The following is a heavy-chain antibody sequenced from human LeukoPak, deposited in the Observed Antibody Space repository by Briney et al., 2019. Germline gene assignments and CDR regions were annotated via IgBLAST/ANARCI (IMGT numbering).Heavy chain of an antibody. D-gene: IGHD4-17*01. J-gene: IGHJ4*02. CDR2: INPSGGST. Sequence: ASVKVSCKASGYTFTSYYMHWVRQAPGQGLEWMGIINPSGGSTSYAQKFQGRVTVTRDTSTSTVYMELGSLRSEDTAVYYCAREASVDMTTVTTPDYWGQGTLVTVSS. CDR3: AREASVDMTTVTTPDY. V-gene: IGHV1-46*01. CDR1: GYTFTSYY.